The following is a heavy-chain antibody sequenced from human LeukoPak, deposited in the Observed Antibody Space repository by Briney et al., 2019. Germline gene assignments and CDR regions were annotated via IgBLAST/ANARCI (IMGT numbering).Heavy chain of an antibody. J-gene: IGHJ4*02. CDR2: IYYSGST. Sequence: PSQTLSLTCIVSGGSISSGDYYWSWIRQPPGKGLEWIGYIYYSGSTYYNPSLKSRATISVDTSKNQFSLKLSSVTAADTAVYYCARARRYSSSWYFFNYWGQGTLVTVSS. V-gene: IGHV4-30-4*01. CDR1: GGSISSGDYY. CDR3: ARARRYSSSWYFFNY. D-gene: IGHD6-13*01.